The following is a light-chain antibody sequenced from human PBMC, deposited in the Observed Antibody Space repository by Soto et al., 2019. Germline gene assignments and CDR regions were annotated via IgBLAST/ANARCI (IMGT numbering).Light chain of an antibody. CDR1: QSVSYN. J-gene: IGKJ4*01. CDR3: QQYNKWPPLT. V-gene: IGKV3-15*01. CDR2: GAS. Sequence: EEVMTQSPATLSVSPGERATLSCRASQSVSYNLAWYQQRPGQAPRLLIYGASTRATGIPARFSGSGSGTEFTLTISSLQSEDFAVYYCQQYNKWPPLTFGGGTRVDIK.